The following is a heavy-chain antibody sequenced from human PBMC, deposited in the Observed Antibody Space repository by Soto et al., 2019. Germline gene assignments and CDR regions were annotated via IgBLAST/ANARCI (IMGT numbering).Heavy chain of an antibody. V-gene: IGHV3-23*01. J-gene: IGHJ4*02. CDR1: GFTFSSYA. CDR3: AKEEYASSHLFDY. D-gene: IGHD6-6*01. CDR2: FSGSGGST. Sequence: PGGSLRLSCAASGFTFSSYAMSWVRQAPGKGLEWVSSFSGSGGSTYYADSVKGRFTISRGNSKNTLYLQMNSLRAEDTAVYCCAKEEYASSHLFDYWGQGTLVTSPQ.